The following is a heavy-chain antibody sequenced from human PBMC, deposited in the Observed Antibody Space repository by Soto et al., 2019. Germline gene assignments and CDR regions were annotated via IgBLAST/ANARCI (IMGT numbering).Heavy chain of an antibody. V-gene: IGHV4-34*01. CDR1: GGSFSGYY. J-gene: IGHJ4*02. CDR2: INHSGST. Sequence: SETLSLTCAVYGGSFSGYYWSWIRQPPGKGLEWIGEINHSGSTNYNPSLKSRVTISVDTSKNQFSLKLSSVTAADTAVYYCARGKRGKAVDYWGQGTLVTVSS. D-gene: IGHD2-15*01. CDR3: ARGKRGKAVDY.